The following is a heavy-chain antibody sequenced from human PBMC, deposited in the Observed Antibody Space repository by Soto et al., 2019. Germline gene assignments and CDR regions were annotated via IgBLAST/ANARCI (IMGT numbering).Heavy chain of an antibody. Sequence: SETLSLTCAVYGGSFSGYYWSWIRQPPGKGLEWIGEINHSGSTNYNPSLKSRVTISVDTSKNQFSLKLSSVTAADTAVYYCARGTFSGITMVRVFDYWGQGTLVTVYS. CDR3: ARGTFSGITMVRVFDY. J-gene: IGHJ4*02. V-gene: IGHV4-34*01. D-gene: IGHD3-10*01. CDR2: INHSGST. CDR1: GGSFSGYY.